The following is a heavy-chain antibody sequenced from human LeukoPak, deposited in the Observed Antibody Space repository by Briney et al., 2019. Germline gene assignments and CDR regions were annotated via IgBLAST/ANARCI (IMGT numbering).Heavy chain of an antibody. J-gene: IGHJ4*02. CDR3: ARDDYGDYVGGRGDLFDY. Sequence: GGSLRLSCAASGFTFSSYSMNWVRQAPGKGLEWVSSISSSSSYIYYADSVKGRFTISRDNAKNSLYLQMNSLRAEDTAVYYCARDDYGDYVGGRGDLFDYWGQGTLVTVSS. CDR2: ISSSSSYI. D-gene: IGHD4-17*01. CDR1: GFTFSSYS. V-gene: IGHV3-21*01.